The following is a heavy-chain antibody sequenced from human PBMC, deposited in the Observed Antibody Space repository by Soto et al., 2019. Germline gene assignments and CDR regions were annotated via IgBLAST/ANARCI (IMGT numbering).Heavy chain of an antibody. V-gene: IGHV4-39*01. J-gene: IGHJ5*02. CDR1: GGSIRSNSYY. CDR3: ARLGFSGYRVGDNWFDP. CDR2: IYYSGNT. D-gene: IGHD5-12*01. Sequence: SETLSLTCTVSGGSIRSNSYYWGWIRQPPGKGLEWIGNIYYSGNTYYNPSLKSRVTISVDTSKNQFSLKLRSVTAADTAVYYCARLGFSGYRVGDNWFDPWGQGTLVTVSS.